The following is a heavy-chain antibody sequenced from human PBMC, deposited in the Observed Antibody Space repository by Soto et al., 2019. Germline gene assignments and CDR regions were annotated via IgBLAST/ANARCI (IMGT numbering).Heavy chain of an antibody. CDR1: GFAFSSYS. CDR2: IGSSTSYT. J-gene: IGHJ6*02. Sequence: PGGSLRLACAASGFAFSSYSMNWVRQAPGKGLEWVSLIGSSTSYTYYADSVKGRFTISRDNAKNSLYLQMNSLRAEDTAVYYCARDRRLHDFFYYGMDVWGQGTTVTVS. CDR3: ARDRRLHDFFYYGMDV. V-gene: IGHV3-21*01. D-gene: IGHD6-25*01.